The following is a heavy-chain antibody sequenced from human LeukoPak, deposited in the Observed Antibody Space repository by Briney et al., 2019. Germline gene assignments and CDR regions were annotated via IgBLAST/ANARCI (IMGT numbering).Heavy chain of an antibody. D-gene: IGHD6-19*01. V-gene: IGHV3-23*01. CDR1: GFTFSSYA. Sequence: GASLRLSCAASGFTFSSYAMSWVRQAPGKGLEWVSAISGSGGSTYYADSVKGRFTISRDNSKNTLYLQMNSLRAEDTAVYYCAKGIYSSGWSYFDYWGHGTLVTVSS. CDR3: AKGIYSSGWSYFDY. CDR2: ISGSGGST. J-gene: IGHJ4*01.